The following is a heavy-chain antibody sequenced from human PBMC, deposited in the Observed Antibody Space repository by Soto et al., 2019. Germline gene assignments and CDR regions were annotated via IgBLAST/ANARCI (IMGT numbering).Heavy chain of an antibody. D-gene: IGHD1-1*01. Sequence: GGSLRLSCAASGFTVSSNYMSWVRQAPGKGLEWASVIYSGGSTYYADSVKGRFTISRDNSKNTLYLQMNSLRAEDTAVYYCAITKLEPHYYVMDVWAQGTSVTVSS. CDR1: GFTVSSNY. V-gene: IGHV3-53*01. CDR3: AITKLEPHYYVMDV. CDR2: IYSGGST. J-gene: IGHJ6*02.